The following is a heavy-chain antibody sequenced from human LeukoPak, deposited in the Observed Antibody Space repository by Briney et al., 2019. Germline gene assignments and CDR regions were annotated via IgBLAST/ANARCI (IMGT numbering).Heavy chain of an antibody. CDR3: ARGDKYSSGWYVDYYYGMDV. CDR1: GYTFTSYD. V-gene: IGHV1-8*01. J-gene: IGHJ6*02. D-gene: IGHD6-19*01. Sequence: ASVTVSCKASGYTFTSYDINWVRQATGQGLEWMGWMNPNSGNTGYAQRFQGRVTMTRNTSISTAYMELSSLRSEDTAVYYCARGDKYSSGWYVDYYYGMDVWGQGTTVTVSS. CDR2: MNPNSGNT.